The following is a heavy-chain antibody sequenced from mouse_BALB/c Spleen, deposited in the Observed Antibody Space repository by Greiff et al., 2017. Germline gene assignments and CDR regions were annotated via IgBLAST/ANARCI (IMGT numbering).Heavy chain of an antibody. CDR1: GFTFSSYA. J-gene: IGHJ4*01. CDR3: ARGGYGNSGYAMDY. V-gene: IGHV5-6-5*01. Sequence: EVKLVESGGGLVKPGGSLKLSCAASGFTFSSYAMSWVRQTPEKRLEWVASISSGGSTYYPDSVKGRFTISRDNARNILYLQMSSLRSEDTAMYYCARGGYGNSGYAMDYWGQGTSVTVSS. D-gene: IGHD2-10*02. CDR2: ISSGGST.